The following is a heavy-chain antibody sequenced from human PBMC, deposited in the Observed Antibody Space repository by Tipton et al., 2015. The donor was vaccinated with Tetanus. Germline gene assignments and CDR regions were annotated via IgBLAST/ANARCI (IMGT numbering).Heavy chain of an antibody. CDR1: EFLFSSFG. Sequence: SLRLSCDASEFLFSSFGMHWVRQAPGKGLEWVALISHDGSHKDYADSVKGRFTISRDNSENTVSLQMNSLRAEDTAMYYCVTVNFPNYYHYGMDVWGQGTTVTVSS. CDR3: VTVNFPNYYHYGMDV. D-gene: IGHD1-1*01. V-gene: IGHV3-30*03. CDR2: ISHDGSHK. J-gene: IGHJ6*02.